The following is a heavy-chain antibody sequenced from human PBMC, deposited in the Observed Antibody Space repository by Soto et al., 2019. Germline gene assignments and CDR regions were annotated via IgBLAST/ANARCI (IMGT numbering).Heavy chain of an antibody. J-gene: IGHJ5*02. Sequence: SDTRSLTCAVYGGSFSGYYWNWIRQPPGKGLEWIGEINHSGSTNYKSSLKSRVTISVDTSKNQFSLKVSSVTVADTAVYYCARGPQVGATQGWFDPWGQGTLVTVSS. CDR2: INHSGST. CDR1: GGSFSGYY. D-gene: IGHD1-26*01. V-gene: IGHV4-34*01. CDR3: ARGPQVGATQGWFDP.